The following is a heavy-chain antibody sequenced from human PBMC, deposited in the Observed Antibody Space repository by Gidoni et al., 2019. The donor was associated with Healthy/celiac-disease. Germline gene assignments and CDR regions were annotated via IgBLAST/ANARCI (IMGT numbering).Heavy chain of an antibody. Sequence: QLQLQESGPGLLTPSETLSLTCTVPGGPLSTIRYYWGWIRQPPGNELEGIGSIYYSGSTYYNPSLKSRVTISVDTSKNQFYLKLSSVTAADTAVYYCARRAPPKFYRSGWFDYWGQGTLVTVSS. V-gene: IGHV4-39*01. CDR1: GGPLSTIRYY. CDR3: ARRAPPKFYRSGWFDY. CDR2: IYYSGST. D-gene: IGHD6-19*01. J-gene: IGHJ4*02.